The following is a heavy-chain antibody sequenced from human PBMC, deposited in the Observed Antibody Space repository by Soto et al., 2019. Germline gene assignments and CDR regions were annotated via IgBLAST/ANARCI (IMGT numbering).Heavy chain of an antibody. D-gene: IGHD2-15*01. Sequence: GESLKISCKGSGYSFTSYWIGWVRQMPGKGLEWMGIIYPGDSDTRYSPSFQGQVTISADKSISTAYLQWSSLKASDTAMYYCARRRLVVVVAATPDAFDIWGKGTMVTVSS. V-gene: IGHV5-51*01. CDR1: GYSFTSYW. J-gene: IGHJ3*02. CDR3: ARRRLVVVVAATPDAFDI. CDR2: IYPGDSDT.